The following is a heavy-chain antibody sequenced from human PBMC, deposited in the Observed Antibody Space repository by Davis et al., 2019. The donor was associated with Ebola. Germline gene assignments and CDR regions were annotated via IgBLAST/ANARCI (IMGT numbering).Heavy chain of an antibody. V-gene: IGHV4-59*01. CDR1: GGSISSYY. CDR2: IYYSGST. J-gene: IGHJ5*02. Sequence: PSETLSLTCTVSGGSISSYYWSWIRQPPGKGLEWIGYIYYSGSTNYNPSLKSRVTISVDTSKNQFSLKLSSVTAADTAVYYCARGNIAAAGTGWFDPWGQGTLVTVSS. D-gene: IGHD6-13*01. CDR3: ARGNIAAAGTGWFDP.